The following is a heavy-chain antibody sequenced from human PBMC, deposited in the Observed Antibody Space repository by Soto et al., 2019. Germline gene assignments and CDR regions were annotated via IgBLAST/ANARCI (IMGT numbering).Heavy chain of an antibody. D-gene: IGHD3-10*01. CDR3: ARVTMVRGVHNWFDP. J-gene: IGHJ5*02. V-gene: IGHV1-69*01. CDR2: IIPIFGAA. Sequence: QVQLVQSGAEVKKPGSSVKVSCKASGGTFSTYAINWVRLAPGQGLEWMGGIIPIFGAANYAQKVQGRVTIPADESTSTAYMELGSLRSEDTAVYYCARVTMVRGVHNWFDPWGQGTLVTVSS. CDR1: GGTFSTYA.